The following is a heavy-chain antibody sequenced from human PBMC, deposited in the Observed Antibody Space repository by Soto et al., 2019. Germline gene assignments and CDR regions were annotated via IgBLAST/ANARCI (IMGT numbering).Heavy chain of an antibody. CDR3: ANELGVGSGWPRGGDAFDI. J-gene: IGHJ3*02. CDR1: GFTFSSYG. D-gene: IGHD6-19*01. Sequence: GGSLRLSCAASGFTFSSYGMHWVRQAPGKGLEWVAVISYDGSNKYYADSVKGRFTISRDNSKNTLYLQMNSLRAEDTAVYYCANELGVGSGWPRGGDAFDIWGQGTMVTVSS. V-gene: IGHV3-30*18. CDR2: ISYDGSNK.